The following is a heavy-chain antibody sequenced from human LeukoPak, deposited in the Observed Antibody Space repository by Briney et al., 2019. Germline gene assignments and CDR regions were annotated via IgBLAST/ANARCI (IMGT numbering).Heavy chain of an antibody. V-gene: IGHV1-18*01. CDR2: ISVYNSNA. J-gene: IGHJ1*01. D-gene: IGHD6-13*01. CDR3: ARLTRRAAGIRTLQH. CDR1: DYSFTSDT. Sequence: ASVKVSCKASDYSFTSDTITWVRQAPGQGLEWMGWISVYNSNANYAQKIQDRVTMTTDTSTNTAYMELRSLRSDDTAVYYCARLTRRAAGIRTLQHWGQGTLVTVSS.